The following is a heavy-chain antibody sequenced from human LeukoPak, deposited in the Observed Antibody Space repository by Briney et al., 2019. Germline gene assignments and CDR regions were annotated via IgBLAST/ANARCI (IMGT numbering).Heavy chain of an antibody. CDR1: GFTFDDYA. CDR2: ISWNSGSI. V-gene: IGHV3-9*01. Sequence: PGRSLRLSCAASGFTFDDYAMHWVRQAPGKGLEWVSGISWNSGSIGYADSVKGRFTISRDNAKNSLYLQMNSLRAEDTALYYCAKDIRSYEVNGMDVWGQGTTVTVSS. J-gene: IGHJ6*02. CDR3: AKDIRSYEVNGMDV. D-gene: IGHD5-12*01.